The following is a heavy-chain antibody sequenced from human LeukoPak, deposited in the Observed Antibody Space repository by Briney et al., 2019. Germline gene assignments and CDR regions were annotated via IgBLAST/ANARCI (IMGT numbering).Heavy chain of an antibody. CDR1: GGSISSGDYY. D-gene: IGHD3-10*01. V-gene: IGHV4-30-4*01. CDR2: IYYSGST. Sequence: SETLSLTCNVSGGSISSGDYYWSWIRQPPGKGLEWIGYIYYSGSTYYNPSLKSRVTISVDTSKNQFSLKLSSVTAADTAVYYCARAPETMVRGVIPHAFDIWGQGTMVTVSS. CDR3: ARAPETMVRGVIPHAFDI. J-gene: IGHJ3*02.